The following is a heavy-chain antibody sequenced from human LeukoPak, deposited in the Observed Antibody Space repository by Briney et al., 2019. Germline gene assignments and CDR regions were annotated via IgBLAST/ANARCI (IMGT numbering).Heavy chain of an antibody. Sequence: GGSLRLSCTASGFSFSGHWMHWARQLPGKGLVWVSRISPTGSTTSYADSVKGRFTVSRGNAKNTLYLQVNNLRAEDTAVYYCARRPNSNWSGLDFWGQGTLLTVSS. D-gene: IGHD6-6*01. CDR2: ISPTGSTT. V-gene: IGHV3-74*01. J-gene: IGHJ4*02. CDR3: ARRPNSNWSGLDF. CDR1: GFSFSGHW.